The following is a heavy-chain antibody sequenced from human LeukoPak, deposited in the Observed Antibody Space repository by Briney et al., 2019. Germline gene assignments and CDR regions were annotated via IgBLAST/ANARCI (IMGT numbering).Heavy chain of an antibody. CDR2: IIPILGKA. D-gene: IGHD2-2*01. J-gene: IGHJ4*02. CDR3: ARDGYTTMPNFDH. Sequence: ASVKVSCKASGGIFSNYEISWVRQAPGQGLEWMGRIIPILGKAIYAPKFQGRVTFTADTSTSTAYMELRSLGSEDTALYYCARDGYTTMPNFDHWGQGTLVTVSS. V-gene: IGHV1-69*04. CDR1: GGIFSNYE.